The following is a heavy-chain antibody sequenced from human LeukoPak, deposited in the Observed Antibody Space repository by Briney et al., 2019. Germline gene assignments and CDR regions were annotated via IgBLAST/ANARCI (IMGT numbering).Heavy chain of an antibody. CDR2: ISRGSGTI. Sequence: GGSLRLSCAASGFTFSSYSMNWVRQAPGRGLEWVSYISRGSGTIYYADSVKGRFTSSRDNAKNSMYMQMNSLRAEDTAVYYCARDSVQDSYYYYMDVWGKGTTVTVSS. CDR1: GFTFSSYS. CDR3: ARDSVQDSYYYYMDV. D-gene: IGHD1-1*01. V-gene: IGHV3-48*01. J-gene: IGHJ6*03.